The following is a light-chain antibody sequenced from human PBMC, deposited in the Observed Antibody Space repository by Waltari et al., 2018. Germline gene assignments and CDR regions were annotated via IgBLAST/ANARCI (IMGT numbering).Light chain of an antibody. Sequence: QSVLTQPPSASGTPGQRVSLSCSGSYSNIGNNPVTWYQQPPGTAPKLLIHSTSQRPSGVPDRFSGSKSGTSVSLAISGLQSDDEADYYCATWDGSLEGYVFGTGTKVSVL. V-gene: IGLV1-44*01. J-gene: IGLJ1*01. CDR3: ATWDGSLEGYV. CDR2: STS. CDR1: YSNIGNNP.